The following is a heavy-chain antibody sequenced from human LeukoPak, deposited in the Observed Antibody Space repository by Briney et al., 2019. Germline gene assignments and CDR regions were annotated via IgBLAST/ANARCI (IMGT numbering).Heavy chain of an antibody. CDR1: GFSFGDYV. D-gene: IGHD6-19*01. CDR3: TRDIEVAGYFDY. V-gene: IGHV3-49*04. CDR2: IRSKAYGGTT. Sequence: GGSLRLSCTASGFSFGDYVVSWVRQAPGKGLEWVGFIRSKAYGGTTEYAASVKGRFTISRDDSKSIAYLQMNSLKTEDTAVYYCTRDIEVAGYFDYWGQGTLVTVSS. J-gene: IGHJ4*02.